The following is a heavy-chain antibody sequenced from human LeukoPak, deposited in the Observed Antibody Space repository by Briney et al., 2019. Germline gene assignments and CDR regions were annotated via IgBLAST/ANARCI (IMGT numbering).Heavy chain of an antibody. CDR2: FDPEDGET. D-gene: IGHD1-26*01. J-gene: IGHJ3*02. V-gene: IGHV1-24*01. Sequence: EASVKVSCKVSGYTLTELSMHWVRQAPGKGLEWMGGFDPEDGETIYAQKFQGRVTMTEDTSTDTAYMELSSLRSEDTAVYYCATIIVGATKGDAFDIWGQGTMVTVSS. CDR3: ATIIVGATKGDAFDI. CDR1: GYTLTELS.